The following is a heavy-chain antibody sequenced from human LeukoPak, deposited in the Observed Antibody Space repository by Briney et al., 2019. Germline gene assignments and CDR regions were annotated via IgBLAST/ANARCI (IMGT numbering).Heavy chain of an antibody. CDR2: ISYDGSNK. V-gene: IGHV3-30*18. J-gene: IGHJ4*02. D-gene: IGHD5-24*01. Sequence: GGSLRLSCAASGFTFSSYGMHWVRQAPGKGLEWVAVISYDGSNKYYADSVKGRFTISRDNSKNTLYLQMNSLRAEDTAVYYCAKVVERWLQLAYFDYWGQGTLVTVSS. CDR3: AKVVERWLQLAYFDY. CDR1: GFTFSSYG.